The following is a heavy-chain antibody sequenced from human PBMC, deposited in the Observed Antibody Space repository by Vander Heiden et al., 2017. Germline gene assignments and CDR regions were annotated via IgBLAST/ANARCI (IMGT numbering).Heavy chain of an antibody. CDR3: AKGGVDTATDFDY. D-gene: IGHD5-18*01. CDR2: ISGRGTST. CDR1: GFTFSSYA. Sequence: EVQLLESGGGLVQPGGSLRLSCAAAGFTFSSYAVSWVRRAPGKGLEWVSAISGRGTSTYYADSVKGRFTVSRDNSKSTLYLQMNSLRAEDTAVYYCAKGGVDTATDFDYWGQGTLVTVSS. J-gene: IGHJ4*02. V-gene: IGHV3-23*01.